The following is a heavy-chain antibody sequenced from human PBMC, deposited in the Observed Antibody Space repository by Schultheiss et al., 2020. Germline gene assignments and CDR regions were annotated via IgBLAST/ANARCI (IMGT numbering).Heavy chain of an antibody. CDR1: GGSFSGDY. CDR2: INHSEST. V-gene: IGHV4-34*01. J-gene: IGHJ4*02. D-gene: IGHD2-8*02. Sequence: SETLSLTCAVYGGSFSGDYWSWIRQPPGKGLEWIGEINHSESTNYNPSLKSRITISVDTSKNQFSLKLSSVTAADTAVYYCATGCTGGVCSYYFDYWGQGTLVTLSS. CDR3: ATGCTGGVCSYYFDY.